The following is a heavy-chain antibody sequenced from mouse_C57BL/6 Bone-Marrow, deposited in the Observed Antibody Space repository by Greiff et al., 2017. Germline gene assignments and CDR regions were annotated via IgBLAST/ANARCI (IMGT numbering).Heavy chain of an antibody. CDR2: INYDGSST. CDR1: GFTFSDYY. CDR3: ARETFDGGFAY. J-gene: IGHJ3*01. Sequence: DVMLVESEGGLVQPGSSMKLSCTASGFTFSDYYMAWVRQVPEKGLEWVANINYDGSSTYYLDSLKSRFIISRDNAKNILYLQMSSLKSEDTVTYYCARETFDGGFAYWGQGTLVTVSA. V-gene: IGHV5-16*01.